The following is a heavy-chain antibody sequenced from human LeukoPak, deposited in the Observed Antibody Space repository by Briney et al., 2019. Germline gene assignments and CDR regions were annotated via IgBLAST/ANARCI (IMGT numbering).Heavy chain of an antibody. Sequence: GRSLRLSCAASGFTFSRYGMHWVRQAPGKGLEWVAVIWYDGSNKYYADSVKGRFTISRDNSKNTLYLQMNSLRAEDTAVYYCARDAPYYDSSGYYYDYWGQGTLVTVSS. CDR2: IWYDGSNK. CDR3: ARDAPYYDSSGYYYDY. J-gene: IGHJ4*02. D-gene: IGHD3-22*01. CDR1: GFTFSRYG. V-gene: IGHV3-33*01.